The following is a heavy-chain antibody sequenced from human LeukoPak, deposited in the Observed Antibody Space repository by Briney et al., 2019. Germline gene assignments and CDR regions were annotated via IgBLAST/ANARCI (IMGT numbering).Heavy chain of an antibody. CDR1: GYTFTNYY. V-gene: IGHV1-46*01. D-gene: IGHD3-10*01. Sequence: ASVEVSCKASGYTFTNYYIHWVRRAPGQGLEWMGIINPSGGSTSYAQKFQGRVTMTWDTSTSTVYMELSSLRSEDTAVYYCARVSSGSYYNHDNWGQGTLVTVSS. CDR3: ARVSSGSYYNHDN. J-gene: IGHJ4*02. CDR2: INPSGGST.